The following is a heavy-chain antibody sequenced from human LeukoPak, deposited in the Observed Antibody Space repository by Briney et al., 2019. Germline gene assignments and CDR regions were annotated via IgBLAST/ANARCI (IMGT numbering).Heavy chain of an antibody. CDR3: ARQVTIAVAGTDY. V-gene: IGHV4-34*01. CDR2: ITHSGRT. CDR1: GGSFSGYY. D-gene: IGHD6-19*01. J-gene: IGHJ4*02. Sequence: SETLSLTCAVYGGSFSGYYWSWIRQPPGKGLEWIGEITHSGRTHSNPSLKSRVTISVDTSTNHFSLKLSSVNAADTAVYYCARQVTIAVAGTDYWGQGTLVTVSS.